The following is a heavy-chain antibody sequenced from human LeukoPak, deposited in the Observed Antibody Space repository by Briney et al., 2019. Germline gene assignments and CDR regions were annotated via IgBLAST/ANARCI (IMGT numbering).Heavy chain of an antibody. J-gene: IGHJ6*02. CDR3: ARGPQWLVSFYYYGMDV. CDR2: ISYDGSNK. V-gene: IGHV3-30*04. CDR1: GFTFSSYA. D-gene: IGHD6-19*01. Sequence: GGSLRLSCVASGFTFSSYAMHWVRQAPGKGLEWVAVISYDGSNKYYADSVKGRFTISRDNSKNTLYLQMNSLRAEDTAVYYCARGPQWLVSFYYYGMDVWGQGTTVTVSS.